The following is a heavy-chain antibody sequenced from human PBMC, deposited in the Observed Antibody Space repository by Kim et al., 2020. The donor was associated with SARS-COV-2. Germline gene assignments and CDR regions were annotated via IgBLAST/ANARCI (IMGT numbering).Heavy chain of an antibody. CDR3: ARFEGYGMDV. CDR1: GFTFSTYS. CDR2: ISTSSSYI. J-gene: IGHJ6*02. V-gene: IGHV3-21*01. D-gene: IGHD3-9*01. Sequence: GGSLRLSCAASGFTFSTYSMNWVRQAPGKGPEWVSSISTSSSYIYYADSAKGRFTISRDNAKISLFLQMNSLRVEDTGVYYCARFEGYGMDVWGQGTTVT.